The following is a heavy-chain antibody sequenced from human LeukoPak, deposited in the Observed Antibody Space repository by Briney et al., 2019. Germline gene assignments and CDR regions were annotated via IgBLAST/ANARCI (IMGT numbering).Heavy chain of an antibody. J-gene: IGHJ4*02. CDR1: GYSISSGYY. CDR2: IYHSGST. CDR3: AALGDNWNYDY. D-gene: IGHD1-7*01. V-gene: IGHV4-38-2*02. Sequence: SETLSLTCTVSGYSISSGYYWGWIRQPPGKGLEWIGSIYHSGSTYYNPSLKSRVTISVDTSKNQFSLKLSSVTAADTAVYYCAALGDNWNYDYWGQGTLVTVSS.